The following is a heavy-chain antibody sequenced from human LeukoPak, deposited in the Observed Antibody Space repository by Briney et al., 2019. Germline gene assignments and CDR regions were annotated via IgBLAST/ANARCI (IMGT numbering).Heavy chain of an antibody. D-gene: IGHD1-20*01. CDR3: ARGITGTNYSFDY. CDR2: IISSSSTI. J-gene: IGHJ4*02. V-gene: IGHV3-48*01. Sequence: GGSRRLSCAAAGFTFNSYSIHWVRQAPGKVKEWVSYIISSSSTIYYANSVKGRSTISTHNDKDSLYIQMNSLRTEDTAVNYCARGITGTNYSFDYWGQGTLVTVSS. CDR1: GFTFNSYS.